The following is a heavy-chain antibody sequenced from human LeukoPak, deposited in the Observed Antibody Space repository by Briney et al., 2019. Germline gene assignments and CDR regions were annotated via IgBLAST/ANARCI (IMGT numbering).Heavy chain of an antibody. V-gene: IGHV3-23*01. J-gene: IGHJ4*01. D-gene: IGHD1-26*01. CDR2: ISGSGGST. CDR1: GFTFSSYA. Sequence: PGGSLRLSCAASGFTFSSYAMSWVRQAPGKGLEWVSAISGSGGSTYYADSVKGRFTISRDNSKNTLYLQMNSLRAEDTAVYYCVKVGGSYYLPFDYWGQGTLVTVSS. CDR3: VKVGGSYYLPFDY.